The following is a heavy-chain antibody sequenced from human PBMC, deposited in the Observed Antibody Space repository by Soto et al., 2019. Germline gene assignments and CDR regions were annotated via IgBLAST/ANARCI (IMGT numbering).Heavy chain of an antibody. CDR1: GGSFSGYY. V-gene: IGHV4-34*01. D-gene: IGHD2-15*01. CDR2: INHSGST. J-gene: IGHJ6*03. CDR3: ASLYWSGYYYYYMDV. Sequence: SETLSLTCAVYGGSFSGYYWSWIRQPPGKGLEWIGEINHSGSTNYNPSLKSRVTISVDTSKNQFSLKLSSVTAADTAVYYCASLYWSGYYYYYMDVWGKGTTVTVSS.